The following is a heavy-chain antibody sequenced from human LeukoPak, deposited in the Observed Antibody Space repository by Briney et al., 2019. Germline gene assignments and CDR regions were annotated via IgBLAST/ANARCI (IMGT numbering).Heavy chain of an antibody. V-gene: IGHV3-23*01. D-gene: IGHD5-12*01. CDR1: GFTFVNYG. J-gene: IGHJ4*02. Sequence: GGSLRLSCAASGFTFVNYGMNWVRQSPGKGLEWVSSITGGDGDAHYADAVQGRFTISRDNSKNTLYLHMTSLRAEDTAIYYCAKDQKTGYSPFDSWGQGTLVTVSS. CDR3: AKDQKTGYSPFDS. CDR2: ITGGDGDA.